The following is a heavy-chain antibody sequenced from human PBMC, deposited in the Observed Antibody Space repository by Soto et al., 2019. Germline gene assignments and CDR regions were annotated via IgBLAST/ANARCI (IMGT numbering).Heavy chain of an antibody. CDR3: AKDSYYYGSGSYPVDY. CDR2: ISYGGGTT. Sequence: GGSLRLSCAASEFTFSNYAMSWVRQAPGKGLEWVSAISYGGGTTYYADSVKGRFTISRDNSKNTLYLQMNSLRAEDTAVYYCAKDSYYYGSGSYPVDYWGQGTLVTVSS. D-gene: IGHD3-10*01. V-gene: IGHV3-23*01. J-gene: IGHJ4*02. CDR1: EFTFSNYA.